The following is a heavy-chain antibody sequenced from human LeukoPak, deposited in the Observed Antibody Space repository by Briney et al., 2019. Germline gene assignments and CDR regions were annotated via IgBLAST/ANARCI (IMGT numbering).Heavy chain of an antibody. CDR1: GGSFSGYY. D-gene: IGHD6-13*01. J-gene: IGHJ6*02. V-gene: IGHV4-34*01. CDR2: INHSGST. Sequence: SETLSLTCAVYGGSFSGYYWSWIRQPPGKGLEWIGEINHSGSTNYNPSLKSRVTLSVDTSKNQFSLKLSSVTAADTAVYYCARGPSRAAGTWAYYYYGMDVWGQGTTVTVSS. CDR3: ARGPSRAAGTWAYYYYGMDV.